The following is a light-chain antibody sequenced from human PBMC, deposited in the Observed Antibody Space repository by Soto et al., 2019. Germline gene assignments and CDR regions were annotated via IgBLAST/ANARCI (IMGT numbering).Light chain of an antibody. Sequence: EIVLTQSPATLSASPGERATLSCRASQSVSSYLAWYQQKPGQAPRLLIYGASNRAAGIPARFSGSGSGTDFTLTISSLEPEDFAVYYCQQYNNWPVTFGGGTQVEIK. CDR3: QQYNNWPVT. CDR1: QSVSSY. J-gene: IGKJ4*01. V-gene: IGKV3-11*01. CDR2: GAS.